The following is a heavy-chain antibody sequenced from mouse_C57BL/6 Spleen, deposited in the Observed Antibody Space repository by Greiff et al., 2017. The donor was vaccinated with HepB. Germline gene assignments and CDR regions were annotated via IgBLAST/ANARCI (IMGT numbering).Heavy chain of an antibody. D-gene: IGHD2-4*01. CDR2: IWTGGGT. CDR3: ARDEIDYDYGDGGVYFDY. J-gene: IGHJ2*01. Sequence: VKLMESGPGLVAPSQSLSITCTVSGFSLTSYAISWVRQPPGKGLEWLGVIWTGGGTNYNSALKSRLSISKDNSKSQVFLKMNSLQTDDTARYCCARDEIDYDYGDGGVYFDYWGQGTTLTVSS. V-gene: IGHV2-9-1*01. CDR1: GFSLTSYA.